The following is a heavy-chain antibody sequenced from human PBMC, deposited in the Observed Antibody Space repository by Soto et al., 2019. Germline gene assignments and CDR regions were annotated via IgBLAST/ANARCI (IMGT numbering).Heavy chain of an antibody. CDR2: INPSGGYT. Sequence: GASVKVSCKASGYTFTSYYMHWVRQAPGQGLEWLGIINPSGGYTTYAQRFLGRVTMTSDTSTSTVHMELGSLTSEDTAVYYCACAGGTRLVRSYSDYWGQGTLVTVSS. CDR3: ACAGGTRLVRSYSDY. D-gene: IGHD3-10*01. V-gene: IGHV1-46*03. J-gene: IGHJ4*02. CDR1: GYTFTSYY.